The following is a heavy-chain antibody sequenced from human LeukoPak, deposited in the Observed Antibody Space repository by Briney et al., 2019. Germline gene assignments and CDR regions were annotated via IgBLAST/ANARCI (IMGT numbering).Heavy chain of an antibody. CDR2: INHSGST. CDR1: GGSFSGYY. J-gene: IGHJ6*02. Sequence: PSETLSLTCAVYGGSFSGYYWSWIRQPPGKGLEWIGEINHSGSTNYNPSLKSRVTISVDTSKNQFSLKLSSVTAADTAVYYCARYPKSSYYYYGMDAWGQGTTVTASS. V-gene: IGHV4-34*01. CDR3: ARYPKSSYYYYGMDA.